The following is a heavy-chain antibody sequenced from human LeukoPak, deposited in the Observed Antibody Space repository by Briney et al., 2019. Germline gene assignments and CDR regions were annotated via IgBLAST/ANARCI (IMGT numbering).Heavy chain of an antibody. D-gene: IGHD6-13*01. V-gene: IGHV4-31*03. CDR2: IYYSGST. CDR3: ASLPGIAAAGPWAPPTV. J-gene: IGHJ4*02. Sequence: PSETLSLTCTVSGGSISSGGYYWSWIRQHPGKGLEWIGYIYYSGSTYYNLSLKSRVTISVDTSKNQFSLKLSSVTAADTAVYYCASLPGIAAAGPWAPPTVWGQGTLVTVSS. CDR1: GGSISSGGYY.